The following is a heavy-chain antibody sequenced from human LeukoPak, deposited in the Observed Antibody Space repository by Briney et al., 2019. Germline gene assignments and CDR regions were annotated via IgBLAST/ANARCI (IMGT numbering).Heavy chain of an antibody. J-gene: IGHJ4*02. D-gene: IGHD6-19*01. CDR2: ISGDGGST. CDR3: AREEIAVAGTIDY. CDR1: GFTFDDYA. Sequence: PGGSLRLSCAASGFTFDDYAMHWVRQAPGKGLEWVSLISGDGGSTYYADSVKGRFTISRDNAKNSLYLQMNSLRAGDTAVYYCAREEIAVAGTIDYWGQGTLVTVSS. V-gene: IGHV3-43*02.